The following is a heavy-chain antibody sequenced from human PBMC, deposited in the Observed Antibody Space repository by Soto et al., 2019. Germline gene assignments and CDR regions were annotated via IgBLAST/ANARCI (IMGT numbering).Heavy chain of an antibody. CDR3: ARGRYGDY. J-gene: IGHJ4*02. Sequence: QVHLVPSGAEVKKPGASVKVSCKASGYPFTSYGITWVRQAPGQGLEWMGWISAHNGNTDYAQKHKGRVIVTRDTSTSTAYMELTGLRSDDTAVYYCARGRYGDYWGQGALVTVSS. V-gene: IGHV1-18*01. CDR1: GYPFTSYG. CDR2: ISAHNGNT. D-gene: IGHD1-1*01.